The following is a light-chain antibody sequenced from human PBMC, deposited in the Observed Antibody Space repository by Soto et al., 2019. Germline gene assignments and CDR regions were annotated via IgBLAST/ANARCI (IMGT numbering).Light chain of an antibody. CDR2: GAS. J-gene: IGKJ1*01. CDR1: QGVRSY. V-gene: IGKV1-9*01. Sequence: IPLTQSPSSLSASVGDRVTITCRASQGVRSYLAWFQQRPGKAPKLLIFGASTLQNGVPARFSGGGFGTEFTLTITSLQPEDFATYYCHQVYTYPRTFGQGTKXEIK. CDR3: HQVYTYPRT.